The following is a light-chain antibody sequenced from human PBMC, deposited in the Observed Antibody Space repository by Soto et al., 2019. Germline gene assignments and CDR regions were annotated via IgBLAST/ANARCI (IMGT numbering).Light chain of an antibody. Sequence: QSALTQPAPVSGSPGQSITISCTGTGSDVGGYDYVSWYQHHPGKAPKLMIFDVSTRPSGISIRFSGSKSGNTASLTISGLQAEDEADFYCSSYTSSSTLIFGGGTKLTVL. J-gene: IGLJ2*01. CDR3: SSYTSSSTLI. CDR1: GSDVGGYDY. CDR2: DVS. V-gene: IGLV2-14*03.